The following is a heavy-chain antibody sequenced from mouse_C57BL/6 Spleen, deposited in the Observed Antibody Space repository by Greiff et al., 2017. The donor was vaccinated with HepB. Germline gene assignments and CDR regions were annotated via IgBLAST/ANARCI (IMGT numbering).Heavy chain of an antibody. CDR3: ARTLEYGSSLFYYAMDY. J-gene: IGHJ4*01. Sequence: DVQLVESGGGLVKPGGSLKLSCAASGFTFSDYGMHWVRQAPEKGLEWVAYISSGSSTIYYADTVKGRFTISRDNAKNTLFLQMTSLRSEDTAMYYCARTLEYGSSLFYYAMDYWGQGTSVTVSS. CDR2: ISSGSSTI. V-gene: IGHV5-17*01. CDR1: GFTFSDYG. D-gene: IGHD1-1*01.